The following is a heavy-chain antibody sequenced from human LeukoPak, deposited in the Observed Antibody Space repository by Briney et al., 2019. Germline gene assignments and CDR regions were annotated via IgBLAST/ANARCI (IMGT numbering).Heavy chain of an antibody. Sequence: PSETLSLTCAVYGGSFSDYSWTWIRQPPGKGLEWIGEINHSGSTNYNPSLKSRVTISVDTSKNQFSLKLSSVTAADTAVYYCARGRRYSSSTISPWGQGTLVTVSS. J-gene: IGHJ5*02. CDR2: INHSGST. CDR3: ARGRRYSSSTISP. D-gene: IGHD6-13*01. V-gene: IGHV4-34*01. CDR1: GGSFSDYS.